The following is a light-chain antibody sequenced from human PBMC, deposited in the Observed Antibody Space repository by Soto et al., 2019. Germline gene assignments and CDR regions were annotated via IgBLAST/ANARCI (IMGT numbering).Light chain of an antibody. Sequence: QSVLTQPPSVSVAPGQRVTISCSGSSSNIGSNYVSWYQQLPGTAPKLLIYDNYKRPSGIPDRFSGSTSGTSATLAIAGLQTGDEADYYCDSWDNSLSVVLFGGGTKLTVL. V-gene: IGLV1-51*01. CDR3: DSWDNSLSVVL. J-gene: IGLJ2*01. CDR2: DNY. CDR1: SSNIGSNY.